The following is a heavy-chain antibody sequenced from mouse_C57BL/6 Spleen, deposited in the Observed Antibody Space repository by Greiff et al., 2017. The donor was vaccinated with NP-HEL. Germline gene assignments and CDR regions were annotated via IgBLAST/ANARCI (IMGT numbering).Heavy chain of an antibody. J-gene: IGHJ4*01. CDR2: INPYNGGT. V-gene: IGHV1-19*01. CDR3: AKGPLRGAMDY. Sequence: EVQLQQSGPVLVKPGASVKMSCKASGYTFTDYYMNWVKQSHGKSLEWIGVINPYNGGTSYNQKFKGKATLTVDKSSSTAYMELNSLTSEDSAVYYCAKGPLRGAMDYWGQGTSVTVSS. D-gene: IGHD2-4*01. CDR1: GYTFTDYY.